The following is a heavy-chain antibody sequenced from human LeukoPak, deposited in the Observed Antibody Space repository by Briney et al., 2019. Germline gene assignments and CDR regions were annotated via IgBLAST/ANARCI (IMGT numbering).Heavy chain of an antibody. D-gene: IGHD3-22*01. CDR2: IWYDGSNK. J-gene: IGHJ4*02. Sequence: PGGSLRLSCAASGFTFSSYGMHWVRQAPGKGLEWVAVIWYDGSNKYYADSVKGRFTISRDNSKNTLYLQMNSLRSEDTAVYYCARGENDSSGYYFPNWGQGTLVTVSS. CDR3: ARGENDSSGYYFPN. V-gene: IGHV3-33*01. CDR1: GFTFSSYG.